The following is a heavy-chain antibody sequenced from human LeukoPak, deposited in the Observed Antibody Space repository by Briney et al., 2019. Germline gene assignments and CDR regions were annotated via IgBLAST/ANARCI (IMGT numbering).Heavy chain of an antibody. Sequence: SGTLSLTCTVSGGSISSYYWSWIRQPPGKGLEWIGYIYYSGSPNYNPSFKSRVTISLATSKNEFSMTLTSVAAADTAVYYCARHRRFYDILTGYASEHDFDYWGQGTLVTVSS. CDR3: ARHRRFYDILTGYASEHDFDY. V-gene: IGHV4-59*08. CDR1: GGSISSYY. CDR2: IYYSGSP. D-gene: IGHD3-9*01. J-gene: IGHJ4*02.